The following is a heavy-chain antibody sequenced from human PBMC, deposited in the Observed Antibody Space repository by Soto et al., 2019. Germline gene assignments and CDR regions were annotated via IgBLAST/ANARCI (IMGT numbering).Heavy chain of an antibody. D-gene: IGHD3-9*01. CDR3: ARDQVYYDILTGYRLIYGMDV. CDR2: ISSSSSTI. V-gene: IGHV3-48*02. J-gene: IGHJ6*02. CDR1: GFTFSSYS. Sequence: GGSLRLSCAASGFTFSSYSMNWVRQAPGKGLEWVSYISSSSSTIYYADSVKGRFTISRDNAKNSLYLQMNSLRDEDTAVYYCARDQVYYDILTGYRLIYGMDVWGQGTTVTVSS.